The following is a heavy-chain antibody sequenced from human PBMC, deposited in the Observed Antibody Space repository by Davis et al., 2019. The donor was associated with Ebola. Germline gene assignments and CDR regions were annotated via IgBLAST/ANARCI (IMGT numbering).Heavy chain of an antibody. V-gene: IGHV4-34*01. Sequence: SETLSLTCAVYGGSFSGYYWSWIRQPPGKGLEWIGEINHSGSTNYNPSLKSRVTISVDTSKNQFSLKLSSVTAADTAVYYCARGLGYFDWGRYWGQGTMVTASS. CDR3: ARGLGYFDWGRY. CDR1: GGSFSGYY. D-gene: IGHD3-9*01. J-gene: IGHJ3*01. CDR2: INHSGST.